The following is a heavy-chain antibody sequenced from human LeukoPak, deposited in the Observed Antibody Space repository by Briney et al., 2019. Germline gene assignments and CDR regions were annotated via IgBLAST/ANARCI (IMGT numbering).Heavy chain of an antibody. J-gene: IGHJ6*04. CDR3: ARGGEDYSNSYYYYYGMDV. Sequence: ASVKVSCKASGYTFTSYGISWVRQAPGQGLEWMGWISAYNGNTNYAQKFQGRVTITADKSTSTAYMELSSLRSEDTAVYYCARGGEDYSNSYYYYYGMDVWGKGTTVTVSS. CDR1: GYTFTSYG. D-gene: IGHD4-11*01. V-gene: IGHV1-18*04. CDR2: ISAYNGNT.